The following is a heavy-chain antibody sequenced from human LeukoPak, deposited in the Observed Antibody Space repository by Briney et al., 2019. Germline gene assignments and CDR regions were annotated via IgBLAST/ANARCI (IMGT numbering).Heavy chain of an antibody. CDR3: ARDHYGYSSGSGFDC. CDR2: ISPNRGGT. CDR1: GYTFTGYY. D-gene: IGHD3-10*01. Sequence: ASVKVSCKASGYTFTGYYMHWVPQAPGQGREGMGRISPNRGGTNYAQRFQGRVTMTRDTSISTAYMELSRLRSDDTAVYYCARDHYGYSSGSGFDCWGQGILVTVSS. J-gene: IGHJ4*02. V-gene: IGHV1-2*06.